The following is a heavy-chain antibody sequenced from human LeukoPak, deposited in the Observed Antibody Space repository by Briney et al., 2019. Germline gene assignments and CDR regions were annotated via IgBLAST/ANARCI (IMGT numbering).Heavy chain of an antibody. V-gene: IGHV3-7*01. Sequence: PGGSLRLSCAASGFTFSSYWMSWVRQAPGKGQEWVANIKQDGSEKYYVDSVKGRFTISRDNAKNSLYLQMNSLRAEDTAVYYCATENAYYDFWSGYYRNLNWFDPWGQGTLVTVSS. J-gene: IGHJ5*02. CDR2: IKQDGSEK. CDR1: GFTFSSYW. CDR3: ATENAYYDFWSGYYRNLNWFDP. D-gene: IGHD3-3*01.